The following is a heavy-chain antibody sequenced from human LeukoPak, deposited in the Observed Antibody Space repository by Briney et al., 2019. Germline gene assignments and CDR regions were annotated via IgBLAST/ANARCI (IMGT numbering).Heavy chain of an antibody. J-gene: IGHJ4*02. CDR1: GFTFSDYY. D-gene: IGHD6-13*01. CDR3: ARVGSIAAAGTPDY. V-gene: IGHV3-11*06. CDR2: ISGSGSYT. Sequence: GGSLRLSCAASGFTFSDYYMNWIRQAPGKGLEWLSYISGSGSYTNYADSVKGRFTTSRDNAKNSLYLQMNSLRAEDTAVYYCARVGSIAAAGTPDYWGQGTLVTVSS.